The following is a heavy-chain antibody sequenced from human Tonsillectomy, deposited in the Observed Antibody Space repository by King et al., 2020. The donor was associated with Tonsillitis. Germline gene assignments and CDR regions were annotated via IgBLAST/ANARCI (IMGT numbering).Heavy chain of an antibody. CDR3: ARGGLYSGSYYYYYMDV. V-gene: IGHV4-34*01. Sequence: VQLQQWGAGLLKPSETLSLTCAVYGGSFSGFYWSWIRQPPGKGLEWIGDINRSGSTNYNPSLKSRVTISLDTSKKQFSLKLSSVTAADTAVYYCARGGLYSGSYYYYYMDVWGEGTTVTVSS. D-gene: IGHD5-12*01. CDR1: GGSFSGFY. J-gene: IGHJ6*03. CDR2: INRSGST.